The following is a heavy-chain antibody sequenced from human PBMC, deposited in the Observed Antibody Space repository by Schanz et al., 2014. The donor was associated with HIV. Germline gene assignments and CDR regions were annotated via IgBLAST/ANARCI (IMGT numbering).Heavy chain of an antibody. D-gene: IGHD3-22*01. CDR1: GYTFISYG. CDR2: IIPIFGTT. CDR3: ARGRRDVSMIVLYWLDP. Sequence: QVQLVQSGTEVKKPGASVKVSCKASGYTFISYGISWVRQAPGQGLEWMGGIIPIFGTTNYAQKFRGRVTMTRNTSTGTAYMELSSLRSDDTAVYYCARGRRDVSMIVLYWLDPWGQGTLVTVSS. J-gene: IGHJ5*02. V-gene: IGHV1-18*01.